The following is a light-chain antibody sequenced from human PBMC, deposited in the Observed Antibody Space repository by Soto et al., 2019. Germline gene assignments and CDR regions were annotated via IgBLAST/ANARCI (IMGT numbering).Light chain of an antibody. Sequence: QSALTQPASVSGSPGQSITISCTGKSSDVGGYDYVSWYQQHPGKVPKLMIYEVFRRPSGISDRFSGSKSGNTASLTISGLQAEDEAHYYCCSDTTTSTFVFGGGTKVTVL. CDR3: CSDTTTSTFV. J-gene: IGLJ2*01. CDR2: EVF. V-gene: IGLV2-14*03. CDR1: SSDVGGYDY.